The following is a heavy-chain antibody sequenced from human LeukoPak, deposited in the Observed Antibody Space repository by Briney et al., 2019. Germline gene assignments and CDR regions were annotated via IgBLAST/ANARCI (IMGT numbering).Heavy chain of an antibody. V-gene: IGHV3-23*01. CDR2: ITGSGGGT. J-gene: IGHJ4*02. CDR1: GFTFSTYA. CDR3: AKDRGRYYDSSGYYWGYYFDS. D-gene: IGHD3-22*01. Sequence: GGSLRLSCAASGFTFSTYAVNWVRQAPGKGLEWVSAITGSGGGTYYADSVKGRFTISRDNSKNTLYLQMSSLRAEDTAVYYCAKDRGRYYDSSGYYWGYYFDSWGQGILVTVST.